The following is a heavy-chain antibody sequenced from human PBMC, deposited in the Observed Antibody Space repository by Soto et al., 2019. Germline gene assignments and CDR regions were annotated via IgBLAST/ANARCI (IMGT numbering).Heavy chain of an antibody. CDR3: ARDGYNPYWFAT. Sequence: QLVETGGGLIHPGGSPRLSCAPSGLSVSNNYMSWVRQAPGKGLEWVSIIYNDGNTYYADSVRGRFTISRDNSKNTLSLQMNRLRAEDTAVYYCARDGYNPYWFATWGQGTLVTVSS. J-gene: IGHJ5*02. CDR1: GLSVSNNY. D-gene: IGHD1-20*01. V-gene: IGHV3-53*02. CDR2: IYNDGNT.